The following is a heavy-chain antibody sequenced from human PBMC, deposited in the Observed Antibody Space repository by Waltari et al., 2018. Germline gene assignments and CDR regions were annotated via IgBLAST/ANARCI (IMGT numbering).Heavy chain of an antibody. Sequence: EVRLVESGGGLVQPGGSLRLSCAASGLTFNTHWMNWVRQAPGRGVEGVANIRQDGQEKYDVESVRGRLTLTGDNAKNLLYLQRDSLRAEDTAVYYCARGGGVATIRWGQGTLVTVSS. V-gene: IGHV3-7*04. CDR3: ARGGGVATIR. D-gene: IGHD5-12*01. CDR2: IRQDGQEK. J-gene: IGHJ4*02. CDR1: GLTFNTHW.